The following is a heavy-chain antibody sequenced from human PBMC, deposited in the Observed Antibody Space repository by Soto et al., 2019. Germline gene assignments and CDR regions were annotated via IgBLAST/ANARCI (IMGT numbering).Heavy chain of an antibody. CDR1: GGTFSSYA. J-gene: IGHJ4*02. D-gene: IGHD3-9*01. CDR3: ARDRHILTGLYYFDY. Sequence: QVQLVQSGAEVKKPGSSVKVSCKASGGTFSSYAISWVRQAPGQGLEWMGGIIPIFGTANYAQKFQGRVTITAYESTSTAYMDLISLRSEDTAVYYCARDRHILTGLYYFDYWGQGTLVTVFS. V-gene: IGHV1-69*12. CDR2: IIPIFGTA.